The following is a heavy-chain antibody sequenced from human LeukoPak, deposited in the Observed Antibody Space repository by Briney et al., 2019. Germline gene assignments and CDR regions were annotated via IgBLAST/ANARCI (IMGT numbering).Heavy chain of an antibody. J-gene: IGHJ4*02. CDR1: GFTFSNYD. CDR2: ISSSSSYI. V-gene: IGHV3-21*04. Sequence: GGSLRLSCVASGFTFSNYDMNWVRQAPGKGLEWVSFISSSSSYIYYADSVKGRFTISRDNAKKSLYLQMNSLRAEDTAVYYCARGLYTMIRGVIIYWGQGTLVTVSS. D-gene: IGHD3-10*01. CDR3: ARGLYTMIRGVIIY.